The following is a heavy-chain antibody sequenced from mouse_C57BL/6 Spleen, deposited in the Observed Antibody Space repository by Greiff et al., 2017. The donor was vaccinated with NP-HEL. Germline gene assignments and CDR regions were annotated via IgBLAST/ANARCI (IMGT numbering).Heavy chain of an antibody. V-gene: IGHV5-4*03. Sequence: EVKLVESGGGLVKPGGSLKLSCAASGFTFSSYAMSWVRQTPEKRLEWVATISDGGSYTYYPDNVKGRFTISRDIAKNNLYLQMSHLKSADTAMYYCARVSKLGRGYVDYWGQGTTLTVSS. CDR3: ARVSKLGRGYVDY. D-gene: IGHD4-1*01. CDR1: GFTFSSYA. CDR2: ISDGGSYT. J-gene: IGHJ2*01.